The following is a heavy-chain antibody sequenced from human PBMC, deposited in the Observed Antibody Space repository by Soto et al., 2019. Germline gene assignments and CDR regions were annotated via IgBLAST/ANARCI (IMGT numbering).Heavy chain of an antibody. J-gene: IGHJ4*02. CDR3: AKDSRGGYSGYDEKPPGN. CDR1: GFTFSSYG. CDR2: ISYDGSNK. D-gene: IGHD5-12*01. Sequence: GGSLRLSCAASGFTFSSYGMHWVRQAPGKGLEWVAVISYDGSNKYYADSVKGRFTISRDNSKNTLYLQMNSLRAEDTAVYYCAKDSRGGYSGYDEKPPGNWGQGTLVTVSS. V-gene: IGHV3-30*18.